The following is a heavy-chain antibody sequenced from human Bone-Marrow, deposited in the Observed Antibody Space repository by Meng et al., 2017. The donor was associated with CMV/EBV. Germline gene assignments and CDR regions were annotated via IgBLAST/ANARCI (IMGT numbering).Heavy chain of an antibody. V-gene: IGHV3-9*01. J-gene: IGHJ4*02. Sequence: SLKISCAASGFTFSSYAMSWVRQAPGKGLEWVSGISWNSGSIGYADSVKGRFTISRDNAKNSLYLQMNSLRAEDTAVYYCARAKYSIAAPSDYWGQGTLVTVSS. CDR2: ISWNSGSI. D-gene: IGHD6-6*01. CDR1: GFTFSSYA. CDR3: ARAKYSIAAPSDY.